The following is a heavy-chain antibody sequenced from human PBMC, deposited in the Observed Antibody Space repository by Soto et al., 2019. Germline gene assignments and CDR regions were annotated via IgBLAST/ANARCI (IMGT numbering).Heavy chain of an antibody. Sequence: EVQLLESGGGLVQPGGSLRLSCAASGFTFSSYAMSWVRQAPGKGLEWVSAISGSGGSTYYADSVKGRFTISRDNSKNTLYQQMNSPRAEDTAVYYCAKDKEKRRIVVEVAATHSIDYWGQGTLVTVSS. D-gene: IGHD2-15*01. CDR3: AKDKEKRRIVVEVAATHSIDY. CDR2: ISGSGGST. V-gene: IGHV3-23*01. CDR1: GFTFSSYA. J-gene: IGHJ4*02.